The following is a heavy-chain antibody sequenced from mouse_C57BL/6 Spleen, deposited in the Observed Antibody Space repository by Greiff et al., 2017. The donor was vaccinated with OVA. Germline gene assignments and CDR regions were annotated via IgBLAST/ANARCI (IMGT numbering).Heavy chain of an antibody. CDR2: ISDGGSYT. J-gene: IGHJ3*01. CDR1: GFTFSSYA. V-gene: IGHV5-4*01. CDR3: AREEGQLRLQAWFAY. D-gene: IGHD3-2*02. Sequence: EVKLMESGGGLVMPGGSLKLSCAASGFTFSSYAMSWVRQTPEKRLEWVATISDGGSYTYYPDNVKGRFTISRDNAKNNLYLQMSHLKSEDTAMYYCAREEGQLRLQAWFAYWGQGTLVTVSA.